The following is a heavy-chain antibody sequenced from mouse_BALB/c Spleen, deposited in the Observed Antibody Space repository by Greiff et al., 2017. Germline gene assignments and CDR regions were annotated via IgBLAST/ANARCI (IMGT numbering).Heavy chain of an antibody. V-gene: IGHV2-4-1*01. CDR2: IWSGGST. D-gene: IGHD2-2*01. CDR1: GFSLTSYG. CDR3: AREGGYYWYFDV. Sequence: QVQLQQSGPGLVQPSQSLSITCPVSGFSLTSYGVHWVRQSPGKGLEWLGVIWSGGSTDYNAAFISRLSISKDNSKSQVFFKMNSLQADDTAIYYCAREGGYYWYFDVWGAGTTVTVSS. J-gene: IGHJ1*01.